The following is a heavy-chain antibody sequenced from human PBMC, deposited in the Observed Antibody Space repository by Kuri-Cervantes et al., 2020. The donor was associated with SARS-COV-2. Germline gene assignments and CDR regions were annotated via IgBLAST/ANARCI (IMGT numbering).Heavy chain of an antibody. CDR3: ARAQVRGVIITFFDY. V-gene: IGHV4-34*01. CDR2: INHSGST. Sequence: GSLRLSCAVYGGSFSGYYWSWIRQPPGKGLEWIGEINHSGSTNYNPSLKSRVTISVDTSKNQFSLKLSSVTAADTAVYYCARAQVRGVIITFFDYWGQGTPVTVSS. CDR1: GGSFSGYY. J-gene: IGHJ4*02. D-gene: IGHD3-10*01.